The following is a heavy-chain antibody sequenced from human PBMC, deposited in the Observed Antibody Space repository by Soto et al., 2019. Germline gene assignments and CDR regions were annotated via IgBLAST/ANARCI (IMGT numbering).Heavy chain of an antibody. D-gene: IGHD2-15*01. V-gene: IGHV1-18*01. CDR3: ARDSVRGSDAFEI. J-gene: IGHJ3*02. Sequence: ASVKGSCKASGYTLTSYGISWVRQAPGQGLEWMGWISAYNGNTNYAQKLQGRVTMTTDTSTSTAYMELRSLRSDDTAVYYCARDSVRGSDAFEIWGQVTMVTVSS. CDR2: ISAYNGNT. CDR1: GYTLTSYG.